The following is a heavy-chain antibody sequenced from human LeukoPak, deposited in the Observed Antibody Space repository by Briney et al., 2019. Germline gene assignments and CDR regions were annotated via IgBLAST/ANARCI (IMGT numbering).Heavy chain of an antibody. J-gene: IGHJ5*02. CDR2: IIPIFGTA. CDR3: GRGDYYGSGSYYPPLPNWFDP. V-gene: IGHV1-69*05. CDR1: GGTFSSYA. D-gene: IGHD3-10*01. Sequence: SVKVSCKASGGTFSSYAISWVRQAPGQGLEWMGGIIPIFGTANYAQKFQGRVTITTDESTSTAYMELSSLRSEDTAVYYCGRGDYYGSGSYYPPLPNWFDPWGQGTLVTVSS.